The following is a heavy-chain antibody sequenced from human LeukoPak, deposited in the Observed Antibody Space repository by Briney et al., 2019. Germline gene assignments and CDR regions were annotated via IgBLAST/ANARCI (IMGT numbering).Heavy chain of an antibody. V-gene: IGHV3-30*03. J-gene: IGHJ4*02. D-gene: IGHD2-21*01. CDR2: ISYDGRDK. CDR3: VRDLYSRSPYFDV. Sequence: GGSLRLSCAASGFTFSSYGMHWVRQAPGKGLEWVAVISYDGRDKYYVDSVKGRFFISKDSSMSTLYLDMNSLRPEDTALYYCVRDLYSRSPYFDVWGQGTLVTVSS. CDR1: GFTFSSYG.